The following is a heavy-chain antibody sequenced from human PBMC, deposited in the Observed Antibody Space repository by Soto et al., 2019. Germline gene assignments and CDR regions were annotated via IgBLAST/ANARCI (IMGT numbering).Heavy chain of an antibody. V-gene: IGHV3-30*18. Sequence: VGSLRLSCAASGFTFSSYGMHWVRQAPGKGLEWVAVISYDGSNKYYADSVKGRFTISRDNSKNTLYLQMNSLRAEDTAVYYCAKDLKWLRFATVPVDIWGQGTMIT. CDR2: ISYDGSNK. CDR3: AKDLKWLRFATVPVDI. J-gene: IGHJ3*02. D-gene: IGHD5-12*01. CDR1: GFTFSSYG.